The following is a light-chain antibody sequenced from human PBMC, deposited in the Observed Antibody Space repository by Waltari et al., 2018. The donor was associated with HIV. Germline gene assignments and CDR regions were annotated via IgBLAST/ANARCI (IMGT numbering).Light chain of an antibody. Sequence: QSALTQPRSVSGSPGQSVTISCTGTSSGFGGYNYVSWYQQHPNKAPKLMIYDVTKRPSGVPDRFSGSKSGNTASLTISGLQADDEADYYCCAYAGSYTLFGGGTMVTVL. J-gene: IGLJ3*02. CDR3: CAYAGSYTL. CDR1: SSGFGGYNY. V-gene: IGLV2-11*01. CDR2: DVT.